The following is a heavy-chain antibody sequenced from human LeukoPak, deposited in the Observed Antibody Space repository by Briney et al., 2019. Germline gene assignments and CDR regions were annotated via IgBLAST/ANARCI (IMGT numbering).Heavy chain of an antibody. CDR3: ARAYDFWSGYYNFDY. V-gene: IGHV1-18*01. D-gene: IGHD3-3*01. J-gene: IGHJ4*02. Sequence: ASVKVSCKASGCTFTSYGISWVRQAPGQGLEWMGWISAYNGDTNYAQKLQGRVTMTTDTSTSTAYMELRSLRSDDTAVYYCARAYDFWSGYYNFDYWGQGTLVSVSS. CDR1: GCTFTSYG. CDR2: ISAYNGDT.